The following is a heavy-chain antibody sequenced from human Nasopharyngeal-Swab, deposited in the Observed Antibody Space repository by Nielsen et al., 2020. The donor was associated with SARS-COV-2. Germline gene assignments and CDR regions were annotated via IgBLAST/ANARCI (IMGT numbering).Heavy chain of an antibody. Sequence: SETLSLTCTVSGGSISSYYWSWIRQPPGKGLEWIGYIYYSGSTNYNPSLKSRVTISVDTSKNQFSLKLSSVTAADTAVYYCAIGLPSYYDSSGYYSDWGQGTLVTVSS. CDR1: GGSISSYY. CDR3: AIGLPSYYDSSGYYSD. CDR2: IYYSGST. J-gene: IGHJ4*02. V-gene: IGHV4-59*01. D-gene: IGHD3-22*01.